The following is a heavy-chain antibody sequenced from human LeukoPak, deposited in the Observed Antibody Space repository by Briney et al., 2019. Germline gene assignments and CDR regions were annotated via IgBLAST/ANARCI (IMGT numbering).Heavy chain of an antibody. J-gene: IGHJ4*02. D-gene: IGHD6-19*01. V-gene: IGHV3-49*04. Sequence: GGSLRLSCAASGFTFSNYNMHWVRQAPGKGLEWVGFIRDKANGGTADYAASVKGRFTISRDDSKTIAYLQMNSLKTEDTAVYYCSRAYSTGWLGINDYWGQGALVTVSS. CDR3: SRAYSTGWLGINDY. CDR2: IRDKANGGTA. CDR1: GFTFSNYN.